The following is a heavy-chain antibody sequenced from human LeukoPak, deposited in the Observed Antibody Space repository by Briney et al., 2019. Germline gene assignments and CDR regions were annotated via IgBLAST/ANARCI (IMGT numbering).Heavy chain of an antibody. CDR3: ARDRGTWNDDGFDY. J-gene: IGHJ4*02. V-gene: IGHV4-59*12. CDR1: GGSISSYY. CDR2: IYYSGST. Sequence: SETLSLTCTVSGGSISSYYWSWIRQPPGKGLEWIGYIYYSGSTNYNPSLKSRVTISVDTSKNQFSLKLSSVTAADTAVYYCARDRGTWNDDGFDYWGQGTLATVSS. D-gene: IGHD1-1*01.